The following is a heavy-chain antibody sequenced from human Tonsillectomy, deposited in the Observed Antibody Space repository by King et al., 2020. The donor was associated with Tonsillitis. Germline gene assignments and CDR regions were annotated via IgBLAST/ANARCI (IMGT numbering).Heavy chain of an antibody. V-gene: IGHV3-7*04. CDR2: IKQDGSEM. D-gene: IGHD5-18*01. Sequence: VQLVESGGGLVQPGGSLRLSCAASGFTFGNYWMTWVRQAPGKGLEWVANIKQDGSEMYYVESVKGRFASPRDNARDSLFLQMNRLRAEDTAVYYCARRNGYSYGSKAVLYLDYWGQGTLLTVSS. CDR1: GFTFGNYW. CDR3: ARRNGYSYGSKAVLYLDY. J-gene: IGHJ4*02.